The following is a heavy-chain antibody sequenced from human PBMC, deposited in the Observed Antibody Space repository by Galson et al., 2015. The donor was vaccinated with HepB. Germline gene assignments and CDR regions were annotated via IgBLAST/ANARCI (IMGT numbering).Heavy chain of an antibody. D-gene: IGHD5-12*01. CDR1: GFTFSDYY. Sequence: SLRLSCAASGFTFSDYYMSWIRQAPGKGLEWVSYISSSSSYTNYADSVKGRFTTSRDNAKNSLYLQMNSLRAEDTAVYYCARVGYSGYGGTDYWGQGTLVTVSS. CDR2: ISSSSSYT. CDR3: ARVGYSGYGGTDY. V-gene: IGHV3-11*06. J-gene: IGHJ4*02.